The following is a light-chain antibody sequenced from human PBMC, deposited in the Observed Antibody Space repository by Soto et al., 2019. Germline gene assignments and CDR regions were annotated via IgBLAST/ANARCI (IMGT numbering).Light chain of an antibody. J-gene: IGKJ2*01. CDR1: QSVSSN. CDR2: GAS. V-gene: IGKV3-15*01. Sequence: EIVMTQSPATLSVSPGERATLSCRASQSVSSNLAWYQQKPGQAPRLLIYGASTRATGIPARFSGSGSGTEFTITISSLQSEDVAVYYCQKYNNWPRYTFGQGTKLEIK. CDR3: QKYNNWPRYT.